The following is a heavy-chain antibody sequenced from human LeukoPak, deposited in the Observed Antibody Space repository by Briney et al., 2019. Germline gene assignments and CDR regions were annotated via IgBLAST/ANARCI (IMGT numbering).Heavy chain of an antibody. CDR1: VGSISSSSYY. CDR3: ARPGRYASSGQLTYAFDI. Sequence: PSETLSLTCTVSVGSISSSSYYCGWIRQPPGKGLEWIGSIYYSESTYYNPYLKSRVTISVDTSKTQFSLKLSSVTAADTAVYSCARPGRYASSGQLTYAFDIWGQGTMVTVSS. D-gene: IGHD3-22*01. CDR2: IYYSEST. J-gene: IGHJ3*02. V-gene: IGHV4-39*01.